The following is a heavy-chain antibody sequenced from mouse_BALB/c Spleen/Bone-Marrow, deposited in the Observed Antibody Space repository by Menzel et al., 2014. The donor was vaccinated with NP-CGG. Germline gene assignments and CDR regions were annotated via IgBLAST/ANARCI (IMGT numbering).Heavy chain of an antibody. CDR1: GYTFTSSW. J-gene: IGHJ2*01. D-gene: IGHD2-14*01. Sequence: VKLQESGSVLVRPGASVKLSCKASGYTFTSSWMHGAKQRPGQGLEWIGEIHPNSGNTNYNEKFKGKATLTVDTSSSIAYVDLSSLTSEDSAVYDCARNNRYAWYFDYWGQGTTLTVSS. V-gene: IGHV1S130*01. CDR3: ARNNRYAWYFDY. CDR2: IHPNSGNT.